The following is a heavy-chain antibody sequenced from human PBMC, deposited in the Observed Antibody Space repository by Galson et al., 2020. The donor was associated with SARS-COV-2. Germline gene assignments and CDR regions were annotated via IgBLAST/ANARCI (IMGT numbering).Heavy chain of an antibody. J-gene: IGHJ6*02. CDR1: WFSLSTSGMC. CDR3: ARTNHSDTVTHYGMDV. CDR2: IDWDDDE. V-gene: IGHV2-70*17. Sequence: SGPTLVKPTQTLTLTCTFSWFSLSTSGMCVSWIRQPPGKALEWLARIDWDDDEFYSTSLKTRLTISKDTSKNQVVLKMTNMDPVDTATYYCARTNHSDTVTHYGMDVWGQGTTVTVSS. D-gene: IGHD5-18*01.